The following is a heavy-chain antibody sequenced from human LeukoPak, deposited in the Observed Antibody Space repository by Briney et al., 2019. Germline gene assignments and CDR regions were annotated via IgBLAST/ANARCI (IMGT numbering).Heavy chain of an antibody. CDR1: GASMTSNKW. J-gene: IGHJ4*02. Sequence: PSGTLSLTASVPGASMTSNKWWIWVRRPPGKGLEWIGRIYRSGSANYNPSLKTRVTMSLDKAENEFSLNLTSVTAADTAVYYCATFDYTGDGRPYWGQGTLVIVSS. V-gene: IGHV4-4*02. CDR2: IYRSGSA. CDR3: ATFDYTGDGRPY. D-gene: IGHD4-11*01.